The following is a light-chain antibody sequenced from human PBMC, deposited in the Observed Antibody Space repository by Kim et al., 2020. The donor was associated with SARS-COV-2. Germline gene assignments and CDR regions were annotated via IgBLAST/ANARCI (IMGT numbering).Light chain of an antibody. CDR2: GAS. CDR3: QQYGSSPWT. CDR1: QSVSSSY. J-gene: IGKJ1*01. Sequence: DIVLTQSPGTLSLSPGERATLSCRASQSVSSSYLAWYQQKPGQAPRLLIYGASSRDTGIPDRFSGSGSGTDFTLTISRLEPDDFAVYYCQQYGSSPWTFGQGTKVDIK. V-gene: IGKV3-20*01.